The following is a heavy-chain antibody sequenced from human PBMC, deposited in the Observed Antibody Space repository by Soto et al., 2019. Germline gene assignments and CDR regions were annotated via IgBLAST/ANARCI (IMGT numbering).Heavy chain of an antibody. V-gene: IGHV4-39*01. CDR1: GGSISNSDYF. D-gene: IGHD1-1*01. CDR3: ASQLESTTYFDY. CDR2: ISHTGSP. J-gene: IGHJ4*02. Sequence: PSETLSLTCTVSGGSISNSDYFRAWMRQPPGKGLEWVGTISHTGSPRYNPSLKSRVTISVDTSKNQFSLRLPSVTAADTAVFYCASQLESTTYFDYWGRGTLVTVSS.